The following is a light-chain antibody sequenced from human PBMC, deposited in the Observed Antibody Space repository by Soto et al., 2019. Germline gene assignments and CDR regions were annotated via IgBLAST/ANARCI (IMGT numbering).Light chain of an antibody. Sequence: EIVMTQSPATLSVSPGESATLSCRASQSVSENLAWSQQKPGQAPRLLIYGASTRATGIPAGFSGSGSGTEFTLTISSLQSEDFAVYYCQQYNNWPLTFGGGTKVEIK. CDR2: GAS. CDR1: QSVSEN. V-gene: IGKV3-15*01. J-gene: IGKJ4*01. CDR3: QQYNNWPLT.